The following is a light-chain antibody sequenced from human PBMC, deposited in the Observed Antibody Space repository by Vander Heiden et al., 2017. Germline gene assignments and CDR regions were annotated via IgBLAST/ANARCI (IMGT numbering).Light chain of an antibody. Sequence: DIVMTQSTASLAVSLGERATINCKSSTSVFYRSNTNHYLAWYQKKPGQPPKLLIYWASTRESGVPDRFSGSGSGTDFTLTISSLQAEDVAFYYCQQYYSTPLTFGGGTKVEIK. CDR3: QQYYSTPLT. CDR2: WAS. V-gene: IGKV4-1*01. CDR1: TSVFYRSNTNHY. J-gene: IGKJ4*01.